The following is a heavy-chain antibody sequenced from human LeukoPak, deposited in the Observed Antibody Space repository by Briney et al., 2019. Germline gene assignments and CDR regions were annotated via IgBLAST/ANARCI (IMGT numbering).Heavy chain of an antibody. CDR1: GYSFTSYW. CDR2: IYPGDSDT. J-gene: IGHJ6*04. D-gene: IGHD4-17*01. V-gene: IGHV5-51*01. Sequence: GESLKISCKGSGYSFTSYWIGWVRQMPGKGLEWMGIIYPGDSDTRYSPSFQGQVAISADKSISTAYLQWSSLKASDTAMYYCARHGENGDYGYYGMDVWGKGTTVTVSS. CDR3: ARHGENGDYGYYGMDV.